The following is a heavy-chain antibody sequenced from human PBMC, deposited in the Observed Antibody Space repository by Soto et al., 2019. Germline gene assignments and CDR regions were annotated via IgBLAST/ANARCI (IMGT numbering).Heavy chain of an antibody. CDR1: GYTFTGYY. V-gene: IGHV1-2*04. J-gene: IGHJ3*02. CDR3: ARDSRVVIAAAGTDAFDI. D-gene: IGHD6-13*01. CDR2: INPNSGGT. Sequence: ASVKVSCKASGYTFTGYYMHWVRQAPGQGLEWMGWINPNSGGTNYAQKFQGWVTMTRDTSISTAYMELSRLRSDDTAVYYCARDSRVVIAAAGTDAFDIWGQGTMVTVS.